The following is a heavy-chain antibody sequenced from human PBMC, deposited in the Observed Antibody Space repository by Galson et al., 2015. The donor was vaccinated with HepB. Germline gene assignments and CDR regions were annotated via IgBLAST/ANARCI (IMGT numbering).Heavy chain of an antibody. CDR3: ALTARGYYDSSGYAKAGDAFDI. CDR1: GGSISSSSYY. V-gene: IGHV4-39*01. D-gene: IGHD3-22*01. CDR2: IYYSGST. Sequence: ETLSLTCTVSGGSISSSSYYWGWIRQPPGKGLEWIGSIYYSGSTYYNPSLKSRVTISVDTSKNQFSLKLSSVTAADTAVYYCALTARGYYDSSGYAKAGDAFDIWGQGTMVTVSS. J-gene: IGHJ3*02.